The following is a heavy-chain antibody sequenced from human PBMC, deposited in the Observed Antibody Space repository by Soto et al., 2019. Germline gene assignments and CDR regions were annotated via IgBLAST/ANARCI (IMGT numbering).Heavy chain of an antibody. V-gene: IGHV4-31*03. Sequence: QVPLQESGPGLVKPSQTLSLTCTVSGGSISSGGFYWSWIRQHPGEGLEWIGYIYYSGSTYYNPSLKSRVTISVDTSKNQFSLKLSSVTAADTAVYYCARDKGYHVDYWGQGTLVTVSS. CDR3: ARDKGYHVDY. CDR1: GGSISSGGFY. CDR2: IYYSGST. D-gene: IGHD5-12*01. J-gene: IGHJ4*02.